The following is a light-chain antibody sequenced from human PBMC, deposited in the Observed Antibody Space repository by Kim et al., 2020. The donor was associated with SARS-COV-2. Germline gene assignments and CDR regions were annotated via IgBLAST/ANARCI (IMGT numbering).Light chain of an antibody. Sequence: VTISCTGSSSNIGAGYDVHWYQQLPGTAPKLLIYANSNRPSGVPDRFSGSKSGTSASLAITGLQAEDEADYYCQSYDSRLSGHVVFGGGTQLTVL. CDR3: QSYDSRLSGHVV. J-gene: IGLJ2*01. V-gene: IGLV1-40*01. CDR1: SSNIGAGYD. CDR2: ANS.